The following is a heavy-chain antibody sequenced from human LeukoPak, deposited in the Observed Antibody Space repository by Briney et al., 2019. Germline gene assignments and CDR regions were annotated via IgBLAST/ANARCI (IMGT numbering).Heavy chain of an antibody. V-gene: IGHV4-30-4*08. D-gene: IGHD2-2*01. CDR3: ARENIVIVPAARTRPRNWYFDL. Sequence: SETLSLXCTVSGGSISSGDYYWSWIRQPPGKGPEWIGYIYYSGSTYYNPSLKSRVTLSVDTSKNQFSLKRSSVTAADTAVYYCARENIVIVPAARTRPRNWYFDLWGRGTLVTVSS. CDR2: IYYSGST. J-gene: IGHJ2*01. CDR1: GGSISSGDYY.